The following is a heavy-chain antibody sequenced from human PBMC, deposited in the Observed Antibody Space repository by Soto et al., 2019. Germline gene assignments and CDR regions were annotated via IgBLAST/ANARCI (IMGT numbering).Heavy chain of an antibody. Sequence: GGSLRLSCAASGFTFDDYAMHWVRQAPGKGLEWVSGISWNSGSIGYADSVKGRFTISRDNAKNSLYLQMNSLRAEDTALYYCAKGMEYYYDSWGQGTLVTVS. J-gene: IGHJ4*02. D-gene: IGHD3-3*01. V-gene: IGHV3-9*01. CDR3: AKGMEYYYDS. CDR1: GFTFDDYA. CDR2: ISWNSGSI.